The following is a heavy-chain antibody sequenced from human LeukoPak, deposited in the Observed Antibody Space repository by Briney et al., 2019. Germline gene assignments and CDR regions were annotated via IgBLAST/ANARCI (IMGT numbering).Heavy chain of an antibody. CDR2: IYHTGSA. CDR3: ARYCTSTTCILRGFDY. V-gene: IGHV4-38-2*01. Sequence: SETLSLTCSVSGYSFTSGHYWGWIRQPPGKGLEWIANIYHTGSAHYNPSLKSRVTISVDTSKNQFSLKLSSVTAADTAVYHCARYCTSTTCILRGFDYWGQGTLVTVSS. CDR1: GYSFTSGHY. D-gene: IGHD2-2*01. J-gene: IGHJ4*02.